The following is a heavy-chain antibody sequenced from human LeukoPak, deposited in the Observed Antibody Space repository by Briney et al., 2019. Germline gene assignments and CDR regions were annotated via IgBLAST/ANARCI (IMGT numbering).Heavy chain of an antibody. CDR2: INPNSGGT. CDR1: GYTFTGYY. V-gene: IGHV1-2*06. CDR3: ARELFPTYSSGWYTFTLDY. D-gene: IGHD6-19*01. Sequence: ASVKVSCKASGYTFTGYYMHWVRQAPGQGLEWMGRINPNSGGTNYAQKFQGRVTMTRGTSISTAYMELSRLRSDDTAVYYCARELFPTYSSGWYTFTLDYWGQGTLVTVSS. J-gene: IGHJ4*02.